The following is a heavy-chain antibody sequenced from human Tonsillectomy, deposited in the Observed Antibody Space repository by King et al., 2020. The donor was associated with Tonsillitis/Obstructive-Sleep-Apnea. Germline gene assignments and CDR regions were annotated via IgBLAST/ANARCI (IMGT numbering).Heavy chain of an antibody. D-gene: IGHD4-17*01. Sequence: VQLQQSGPGLVKPSQTLSLTCAISGDSVSSNSGAWNWIRQSPSRGLEWLGRTYYRSKWFNDSAVSVKSRLTINPDTSKNQFSLQLNSVTPEDTAVYYCARDFTAVTAEGYYYYSMDVWGLGTTVTFSS. V-gene: IGHV6-1*01. CDR1: GDSVSSNSGA. CDR3: ARDFTAVTAEGYYYYSMDV. J-gene: IGHJ6*02. CDR2: TYYRSKWFN.